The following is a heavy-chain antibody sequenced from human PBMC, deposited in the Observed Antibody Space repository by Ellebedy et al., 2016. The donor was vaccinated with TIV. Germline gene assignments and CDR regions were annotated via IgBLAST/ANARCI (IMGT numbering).Heavy chain of an antibody. D-gene: IGHD2-2*01. V-gene: IGHV3-23*01. J-gene: IGHJ4*02. CDR1: GFGFSDAA. CDR3: AKDMQFSY. Sequence: GESLKISXAASGFGFSDAAMTWVRQAPGEGLEWVSLISASGKNAYYADSVKGRFTISRDDSRNTLYLEMSGLRAEDTATYYCAKDMQFSYWGQGTQVTVSS. CDR2: ISASGKNA.